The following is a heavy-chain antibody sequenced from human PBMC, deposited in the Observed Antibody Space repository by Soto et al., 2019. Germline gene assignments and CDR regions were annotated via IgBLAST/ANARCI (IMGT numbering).Heavy chain of an antibody. Sequence: GGSLRLSCAVSGFTFDDNAMHWVRQAPEKGLEWVSGINWKSDIGYADSVKGRFTISRDNAENSLYLQMNSLRAEDTAVFYCARGIDYNFWSGYYNYFDYWGQGTLVTVSS. D-gene: IGHD3-3*01. CDR1: GFTFDDNA. CDR2: INWKSDI. CDR3: ARGIDYNFWSGYYNYFDY. V-gene: IGHV3-9*01. J-gene: IGHJ4*02.